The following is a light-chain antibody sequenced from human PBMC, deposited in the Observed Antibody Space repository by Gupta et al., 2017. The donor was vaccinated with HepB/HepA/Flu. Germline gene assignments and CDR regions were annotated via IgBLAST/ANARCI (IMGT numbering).Light chain of an antibody. CDR1: NSNIGHNA. J-gene: IGLJ2*01. CDR3: ATWDDSLNGAV. V-gene: IGLV1-44*01. CDR2: DTN. Sequence: QSVVTQPPSASGPPGQRVTISCSGSNSNIGHNAVNWYQHVPGSAPKLLIYDTNHRPSGVPDRFSGSKSGTSASLAFSGLQSEDEADYYCATWDDSLNGAVFGGGTKLTVL.